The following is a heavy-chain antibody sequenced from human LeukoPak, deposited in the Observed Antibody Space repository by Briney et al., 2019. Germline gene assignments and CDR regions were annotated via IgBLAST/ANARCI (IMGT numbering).Heavy chain of an antibody. CDR3: ARGSGWYVQIDY. Sequence: SETLSLTCTVSGGSISSYYWSWIRQPPGKGLEWIGYIYYSGSTNYNPSLKSRVTISVDTSKNQSSLKLSSVAAADTAVYYCARGSGWYVQIDYWGQRTLVTVSS. CDR2: IYYSGST. D-gene: IGHD6-19*01. CDR1: GGSISSYY. J-gene: IGHJ4*02. V-gene: IGHV4-59*01.